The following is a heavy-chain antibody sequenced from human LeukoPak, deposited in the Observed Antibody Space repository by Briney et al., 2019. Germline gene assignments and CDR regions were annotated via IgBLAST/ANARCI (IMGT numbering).Heavy chain of an antibody. CDR2: IGIDGSDE. D-gene: IGHD2-21*01. CDR1: GFTFSIYG. V-gene: IGHV3-30*02. Sequence: PGGSLRHSCATSGFTFSIYGMHWVRQFPGKGLEWVAFIGIDGSDEEYVDSVKGRFTISRDNSKNTLYLQMKNLRLEDTAMYYCTKDTGEGDFWGQGTLVTVSS. J-gene: IGHJ4*02. CDR3: TKDTGEGDF.